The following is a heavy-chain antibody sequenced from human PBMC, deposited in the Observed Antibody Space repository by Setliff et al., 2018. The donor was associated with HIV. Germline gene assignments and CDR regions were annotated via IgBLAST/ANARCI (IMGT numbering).Heavy chain of an antibody. CDR3: ARVGVVEGYYYYYYMDV. CDR2: ISSSSSYT. D-gene: IGHD2-15*01. J-gene: IGHJ6*03. CDR1: GFTFSDYY. Sequence: TGGSLRLSCAASGFTFSDYYMSWIRQAPGKGLKWVSYISSSSSYTNYADSVKGRFTISRDNAKNSLYLQMNSLRAEDTAVYYCARVGVVEGYYYYYYMDVWGKGTTVTVSS. V-gene: IGHV3-11*05.